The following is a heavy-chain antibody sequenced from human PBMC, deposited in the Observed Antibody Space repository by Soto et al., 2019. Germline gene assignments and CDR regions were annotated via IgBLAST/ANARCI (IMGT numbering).Heavy chain of an antibody. J-gene: IGHJ3*02. V-gene: IGHV3-33*01. CDR2: IWFDGSNK. CDR3: ARDWKDGFDI. CDR1: GYSFSTYG. D-gene: IGHD1-1*01. Sequence: QVQLVESGGGVIQPGRSLRLSCVASGYSFSTYGMHWVRQAPGKGLEWVAVIWFDGSNKFYADSVKGRFTISRDDSKNTAYLQMNSLRAEDTAVYYCARDWKDGFDIWGQGTVVTVSS.